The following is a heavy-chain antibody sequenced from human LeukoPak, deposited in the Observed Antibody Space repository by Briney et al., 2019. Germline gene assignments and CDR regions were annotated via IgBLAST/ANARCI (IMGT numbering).Heavy chain of an antibody. CDR3: ARDGWFGELSAFDY. V-gene: IGHV3-21*01. CDR2: ISSSSRNI. Sequence: PGGSLRLSCAASGFTFSSYAINWVRQAPGKGLEWVSSISSSSRNIYYADSVKGRFTISRDNAKNSQYLQMNSLRAEDTAVYYCARDGWFGELSAFDYWGQGTLVTVSS. J-gene: IGHJ4*02. CDR1: GFTFSSYA. D-gene: IGHD3-10*01.